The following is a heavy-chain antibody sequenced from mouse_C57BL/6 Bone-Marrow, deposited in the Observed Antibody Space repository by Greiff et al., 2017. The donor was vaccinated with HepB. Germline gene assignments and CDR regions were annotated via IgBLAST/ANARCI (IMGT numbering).Heavy chain of an antibody. Sequence: QVHVKQPGAELVMPGASVKLSCKASGYTFTSYWMHWVKQRTGQGLEWIGEIDPSDSYTNYNQKFKGKSTLTVDKSSSTAYMQLSGLTSEDSAVYYCARFDCYFLYYFDYWGQGTTLTVSS. D-gene: IGHD2-3*01. CDR2: IDPSDSYT. CDR3: ARFDCYFLYYFDY. CDR1: GYTFTSYW. J-gene: IGHJ2*01. V-gene: IGHV1-69*01.